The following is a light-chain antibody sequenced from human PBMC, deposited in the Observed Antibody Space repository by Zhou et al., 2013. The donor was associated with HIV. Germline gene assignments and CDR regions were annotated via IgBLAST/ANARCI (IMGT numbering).Light chain of an antibody. J-gene: IGKJ4*01. CDR3: QQYNYYSNT. CDR1: QTISNY. CDR2: RAS. Sequence: DIQMTQSPSSLSASAGDRVTITCRASQTISNYLNWYQQKPGKAPKLLIYRASSLESGVPSRFSGSGSGTEFTLTISSLQPDDFATYYCQQYNYYSNTFGRRDQGGAQT. V-gene: IGKV1-5*03.